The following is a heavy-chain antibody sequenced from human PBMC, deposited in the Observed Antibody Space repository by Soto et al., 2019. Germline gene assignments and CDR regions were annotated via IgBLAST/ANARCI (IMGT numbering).Heavy chain of an antibody. V-gene: IGHV1-18*01. D-gene: IGHD2-15*01. Sequence: GASGKVSCKASGYTFTSYGISWVRQAPGQGLEWIGLIIAYKGNTNYAQKLQGRVTMTTVTSTRTAYMELRSLRSDDTAVYYCERVGASLGYCSGGSCWGAFDIWGQGTMVTVSS. CDR2: IIAYKGNT. CDR3: ERVGASLGYCSGGSCWGAFDI. J-gene: IGHJ3*02. CDR1: GYTFTSYG.